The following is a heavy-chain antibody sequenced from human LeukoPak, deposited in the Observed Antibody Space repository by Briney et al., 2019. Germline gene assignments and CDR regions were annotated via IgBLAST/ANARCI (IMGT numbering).Heavy chain of an antibody. CDR2: INSDASST. D-gene: IGHD3-16*01. Sequence: PGGSLRLSCAASRFTLSSYWMHCVRQAPGKGLVWVSRINSDASSTSHADSVKGRFTISRDNAKNTLYLQMNSLRAEDTAVYYCARGGAMVDYWGQGTLVTVSS. J-gene: IGHJ4*02. CDR1: RFTLSSYW. CDR3: ARGGAMVDY. V-gene: IGHV3-74*01.